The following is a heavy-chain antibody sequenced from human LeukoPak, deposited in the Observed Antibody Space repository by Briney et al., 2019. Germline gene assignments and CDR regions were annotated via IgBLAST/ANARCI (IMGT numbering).Heavy chain of an antibody. CDR2: VKSKTHGGTT. Sequence: GGSLRLSCAASGFTFSDAWMSWVRQAPGKGLEWVGCVKSKTHGGTTAYAAPVKGRFTISRDDSKTTVYLQMNSLKSEDAALYYCTTERPYFDNWGQGTPVTVSS. V-gene: IGHV3-15*01. CDR3: TTERPYFDN. J-gene: IGHJ4*02. CDR1: GFTFSDAW.